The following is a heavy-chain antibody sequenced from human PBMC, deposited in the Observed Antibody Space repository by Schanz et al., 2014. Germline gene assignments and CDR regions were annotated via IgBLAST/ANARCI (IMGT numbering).Heavy chain of an antibody. CDR2: ISAHNGNT. CDR3: ARDILYYFGSGSYHDY. J-gene: IGHJ4*02. Sequence: QVQLVQSGAEVKKPGASVKVSCKASGYTFSSYGITWVRQAPGQGLEWMGWISAHNGNTNYAQKLQGRVSMTTDTSTNTAYMELRSLRSDDTAVYYCARDILYYFGSGSYHDYWGQGTLVTVSS. CDR1: GYTFSSYG. D-gene: IGHD3-10*01. V-gene: IGHV1-18*04.